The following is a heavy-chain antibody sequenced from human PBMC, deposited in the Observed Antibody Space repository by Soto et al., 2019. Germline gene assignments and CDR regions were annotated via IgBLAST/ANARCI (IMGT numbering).Heavy chain of an antibody. D-gene: IGHD4-17*01. J-gene: IGHJ4*02. CDR3: AKRLSAAGIYGGYNFDY. Sequence: EVQLLESGGGLVQPGGSLRVSCAASGFTFSSYAMSWVRQAPGKGLEWVSTISGSGGSTYYANSVKGRFTLSRDNSQNTLYLQMNSLRVDDTAIYYCAKRLSAAGIYGGYNFDYWGQGTLVTVSS. CDR1: GFTFSSYA. CDR2: ISGSGGST. V-gene: IGHV3-23*01.